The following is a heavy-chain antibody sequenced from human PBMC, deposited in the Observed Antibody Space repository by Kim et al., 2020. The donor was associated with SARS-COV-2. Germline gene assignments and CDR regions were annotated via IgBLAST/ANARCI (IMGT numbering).Heavy chain of an antibody. CDR2: ISGSSGTL. CDR3: ARWSEVEVNYFHYIDV. J-gene: IGHJ6*03. CDR1: GFVFEKYA. D-gene: IGHD2-15*01. Sequence: GGSLRLSCVASGFVFEKYAMSWVRQAPGKGLEWISGISGSSGTLYLTDAVKGRFTISRDNYKNILYLQMNSLRGEDTAVYYCARWSEVEVNYFHYIDVWGNGTTVTV. V-gene: IGHV3-23*01.